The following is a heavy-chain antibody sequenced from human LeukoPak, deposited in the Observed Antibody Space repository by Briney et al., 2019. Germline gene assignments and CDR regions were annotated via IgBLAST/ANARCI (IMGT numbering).Heavy chain of an antibody. J-gene: IGHJ4*02. CDR3: ARENGCGGDCYYFDY. V-gene: IGHV3-20*04. CDR1: GFTFGAFG. CDR2: INWNGGTT. D-gene: IGHD2-21*01. Sequence: GGSLRLSCAACGFTFGAFGMSWVRQAPGKGLEWVSGINWNGGTTAYADSVKGRFTISRDNAKNSLYLQMNSLRAEDTALYYCARENGCGGDCYYFDYWGQGTLVTVSS.